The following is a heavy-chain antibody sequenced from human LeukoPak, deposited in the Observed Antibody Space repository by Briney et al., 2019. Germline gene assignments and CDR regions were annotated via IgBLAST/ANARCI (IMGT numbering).Heavy chain of an antibody. J-gene: IGHJ4*02. Sequence: SETLSLTCAVYGGSFSGYYWSWIRQPPGKGLEWIGEINHSGSTNYNPSLKGRVTISVDTSKNQFSLKLSSVTAADTAVYYCARGRRITMIVVVISYYFDYWGQGTLVTVSS. CDR2: INHSGST. CDR3: ARGRRITMIVVVISYYFDY. D-gene: IGHD3-22*01. V-gene: IGHV4-34*01. CDR1: GGSFSGYY.